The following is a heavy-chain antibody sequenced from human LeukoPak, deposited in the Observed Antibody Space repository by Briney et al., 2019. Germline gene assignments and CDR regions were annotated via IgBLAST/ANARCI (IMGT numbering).Heavy chain of an antibody. CDR3: ARHEVRRADTAMVSHYYYYMDV. V-gene: IGHV4-59*08. CDR1: TDSTNTYY. CDR2: IYHSGST. J-gene: IGHJ6*03. Sequence: PSETLSLTCSVSTDSTNTYYWSWIRQSPGKGLEWIGHIYHSGSTNYNPSLKSRVTIPVDTSKNQFSLKLSSVTAADTAVYYCARHEVRRADTAMVSHYYYYMDVWGKGTTVTVSS. D-gene: IGHD5-18*01.